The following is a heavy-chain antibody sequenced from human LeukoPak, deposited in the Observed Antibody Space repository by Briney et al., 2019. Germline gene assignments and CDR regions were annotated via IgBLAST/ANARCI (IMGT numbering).Heavy chain of an antibody. D-gene: IGHD2-15*01. V-gene: IGHV4-59*01. CDR2: IYYSGST. J-gene: IGHJ4*02. CDR1: GGSISSYY. Sequence: SETLSLTCTVSGGSISSYYWSWIRQPPGKGLEWIGYIYYSGSTNYNPSLKSRVTISVDTSKNQFSLKLSSVTAADTAVYYCARGKVRGPVAATPPVFDYWGQGTLATVSS. CDR3: ARGKVRGPVAATPPVFDY.